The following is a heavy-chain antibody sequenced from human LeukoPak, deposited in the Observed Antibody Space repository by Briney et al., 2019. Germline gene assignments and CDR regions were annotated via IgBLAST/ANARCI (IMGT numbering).Heavy chain of an antibody. J-gene: IGHJ6*03. V-gene: IGHV1-24*01. CDR2: FDPEDGET. CDR3: ATYHPPDSSGYSYYYYYMDV. CDR1: GYTLTELS. D-gene: IGHD3-22*01. Sequence: GASVTVSCKVSGYTLTELSMHWVRQAPGKGLEWMGGFDPEDGETIYAQKFQGRVTMTEDTSTDTAYMELSSLRSEDTAVYYCATYHPPDSSGYSYYYYYMDVWGKGTTVTVSS.